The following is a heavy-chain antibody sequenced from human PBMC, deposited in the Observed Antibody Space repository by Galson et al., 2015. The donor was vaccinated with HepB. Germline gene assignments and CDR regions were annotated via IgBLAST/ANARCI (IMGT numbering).Heavy chain of an antibody. D-gene: IGHD5-18*01. V-gene: IGHV2-26*01. CDR2: IFSNDEK. CDR3: ARTPDTAMVQYWYFDL. CDR1: GFSLSNARMG. J-gene: IGHJ2*01. Sequence: PALVKPTQPLTLTCTVSGFSLSNARMGVSWIRPPPGKALEWLAHIFSNDEKSYGTSLKSSLTISKDTSKSQVVLTMTNMDPVDTATYYCARTPDTAMVQYWYFDLWGRGTLVTVAS.